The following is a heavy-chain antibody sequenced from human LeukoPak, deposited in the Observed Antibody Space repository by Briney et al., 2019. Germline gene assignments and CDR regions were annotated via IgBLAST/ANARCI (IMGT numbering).Heavy chain of an antibody. CDR2: INSNGGST. V-gene: IGHV3-64*01. D-gene: IGHD2-21*01. CDR1: GFTFSSYS. CDR3: ARAPSRSDCYSGDY. Sequence: PGGSLTLSCAASGFTFSSYSMHWVRQPPGKGLECVSSINSNGGSTYYPTSVKGRFTISRDNPKNTLYLQMGSLRAEDMALYYCARAPSRSDCYSGDYWGQGTLVTVSS. J-gene: IGHJ4*02.